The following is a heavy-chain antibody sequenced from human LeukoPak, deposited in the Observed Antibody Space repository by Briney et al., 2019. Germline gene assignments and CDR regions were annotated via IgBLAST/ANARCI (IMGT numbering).Heavy chain of an antibody. CDR2: IFYSGST. V-gene: IGHV4-39*07. J-gene: IGHJ4*02. CDR3: ATDTGYSGGEFFEY. Sequence: PSETLSLTCTVSGVSIATNAYLWAWIRQPPGRGLEWIASIFYSGSTYYHPSLKSRVTISRDTSKNQFSLNLNSVTAADTAVYYCATDTGYSGGEFFEYWGQGSLVTVSS. D-gene: IGHD3-16*01. CDR1: GVSIATNAYL.